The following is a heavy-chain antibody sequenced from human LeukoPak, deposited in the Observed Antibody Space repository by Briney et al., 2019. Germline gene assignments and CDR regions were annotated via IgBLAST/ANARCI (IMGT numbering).Heavy chain of an antibody. Sequence: GESLKISCKGSGYSFTSYWIGWVRQMPGKGLEWMGIIYPGDSDTRYSPSFQGQVTISADKSISTAYLQWSSLKASDTATYYCARHSYYYGSGSHQIDYWGQGTLVTVSS. J-gene: IGHJ4*02. D-gene: IGHD3-10*01. CDR1: GYSFTSYW. CDR3: ARHSYYYGSGSHQIDY. CDR2: IYPGDSDT. V-gene: IGHV5-51*01.